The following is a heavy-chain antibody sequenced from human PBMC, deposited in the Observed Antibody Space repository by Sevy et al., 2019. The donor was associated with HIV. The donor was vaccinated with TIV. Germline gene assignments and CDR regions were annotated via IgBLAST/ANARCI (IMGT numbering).Heavy chain of an antibody. Sequence: ASAKVSCKASGYTFTSYAMHWVRQAPGQRLEWMGWINAGNGNTKYSQKFQGRVTITRDTSASTAYMELSSLRSEDTAVYYCARDGFTYDSSGYYPLFDYWGQGTLVTVSS. CDR1: GYTFTSYA. V-gene: IGHV1-3*01. D-gene: IGHD3-22*01. J-gene: IGHJ4*02. CDR2: INAGNGNT. CDR3: ARDGFTYDSSGYYPLFDY.